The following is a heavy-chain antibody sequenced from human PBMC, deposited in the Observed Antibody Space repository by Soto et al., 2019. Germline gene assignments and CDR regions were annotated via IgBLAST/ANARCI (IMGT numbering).Heavy chain of an antibody. J-gene: IGHJ4*02. CDR3: ATSIRELRFLEWLSQDYDY. Sequence: ASVKVSCKASGYTFTSYGISWVRQAPGQGLEWMGWISAYNGNTNYAQKLQGRVTMTTDTSTSTAYMELRSLRSDDTAVYYCATSIRELRFLEWLSQDYDYWGQGTLVTVSS. V-gene: IGHV1-18*01. CDR1: GYTFTSYG. CDR2: ISAYNGNT. D-gene: IGHD3-3*01.